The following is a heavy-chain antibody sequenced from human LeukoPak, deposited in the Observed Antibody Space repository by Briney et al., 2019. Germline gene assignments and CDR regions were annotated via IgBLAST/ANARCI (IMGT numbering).Heavy chain of an antibody. CDR3: ARNIIDYTTSSDVDY. Sequence: ASVKVSRKASGYTFTDYFMHWVRQAPGQGLEWVGRINPHSGGTNYAQKFQGRVTMTRDTSISTAYMELNRLRSDDTAVYYCARNIIDYTTSSDVDYWGQGTLVTVSS. D-gene: IGHD2/OR15-2a*01. CDR2: INPHSGGT. CDR1: GYTFTDYF. V-gene: IGHV1-2*06. J-gene: IGHJ4*02.